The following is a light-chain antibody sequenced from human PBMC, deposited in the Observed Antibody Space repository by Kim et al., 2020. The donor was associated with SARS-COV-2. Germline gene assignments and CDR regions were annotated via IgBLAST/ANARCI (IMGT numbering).Light chain of an antibody. CDR3: QQYGTSPYT. J-gene: IGKJ2*01. CDR2: GAS. Sequence: EIVMTQPPGTLSLSPGERATLSCRASQSVSSNYLAWYRQAPGQAPRLLIYGASNRASGTPDRFSGSGSGTDFTLTVSRLEPEDFAVYYCQQYGTSPYTFGQGTKLEI. CDR1: QSVSSNY. V-gene: IGKV3-20*01.